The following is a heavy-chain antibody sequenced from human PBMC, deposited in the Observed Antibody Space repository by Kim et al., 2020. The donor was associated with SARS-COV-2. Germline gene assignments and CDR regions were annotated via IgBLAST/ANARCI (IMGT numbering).Heavy chain of an antibody. D-gene: IGHD2-15*01. J-gene: IGHJ4*02. V-gene: IGHV3-30*01. CDR3: ARSCGAGGSCFRIEY. Sequence: ADSVKSRFTISRDNAKNTLYLQMNSLRPDDTAVYYCARSCGAGGSCFRIEYWGQGSLVTVSS.